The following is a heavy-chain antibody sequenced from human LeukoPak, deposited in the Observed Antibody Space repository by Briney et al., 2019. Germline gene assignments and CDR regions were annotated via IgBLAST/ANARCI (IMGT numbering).Heavy chain of an antibody. Sequence: GGSLRLSCAASGVTLSDHHMEWVRQAPGKGGEGVGRTRNKAKRYNTEYAESGKDKCTRAREDSNRSLYLQMNSLTTEDTAVYYCARDGGKDNKSAFDIWGQGTVVTVSS. CDR1: GVTLSDHH. J-gene: IGHJ3*02. D-gene: IGHD3-16*01. CDR3: ARDGGKDNKSAFDI. CDR2: TRNKAKRYNT. V-gene: IGHV3-72*01.